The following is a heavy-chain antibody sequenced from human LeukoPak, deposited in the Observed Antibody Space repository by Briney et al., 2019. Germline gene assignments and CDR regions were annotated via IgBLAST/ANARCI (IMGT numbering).Heavy chain of an antibody. V-gene: IGHV3-53*01. CDR3: ARVSQAADAVDY. Sequence: GGSLRLSCAASGFTFSSHYMSWVRQAPGKGLEGVSLIYSGGSTYYSDSVKGRFTISRDNSNNTLYLQMNSLRAEDTAVYYCARVSQAADAVDYWGRGTLVTVSS. CDR2: IYSGGST. D-gene: IGHD6-13*01. CDR1: GFTFSSHY. J-gene: IGHJ4*02.